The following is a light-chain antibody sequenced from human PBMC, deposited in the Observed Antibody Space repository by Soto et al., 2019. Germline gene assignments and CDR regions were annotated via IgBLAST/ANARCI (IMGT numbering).Light chain of an antibody. V-gene: IGLV2-11*01. Sequence: QSALTQPRSVSGSPGQSVTNSCTGTSSDVGRYNYVSWYQHHPGKAPKFIMFDVSSRPSGVPDRFSGSKSGNTASLTISGLQAEDEADYYCCSLAGGNTFRVFGGGTKVTVL. J-gene: IGLJ2*01. CDR3: CSLAGGNTFRV. CDR2: DVS. CDR1: SSDVGRYNY.